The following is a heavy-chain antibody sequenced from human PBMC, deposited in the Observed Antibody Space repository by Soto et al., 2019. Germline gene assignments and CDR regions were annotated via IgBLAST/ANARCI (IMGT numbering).Heavy chain of an antibody. Sequence: GGSLRLSCAASGFTFSSYAMHWVRQAPGKGLEWVAVISYDGSNKYYADSVKGRFTISRDNSKNTLYLQMNSLRAEDTAVYYCARVLGWNYRSDYWGQGTLVTVSS. J-gene: IGHJ4*02. CDR2: ISYDGSNK. V-gene: IGHV3-30-3*01. CDR3: ARVLGWNYRSDY. D-gene: IGHD1-7*01. CDR1: GFTFSSYA.